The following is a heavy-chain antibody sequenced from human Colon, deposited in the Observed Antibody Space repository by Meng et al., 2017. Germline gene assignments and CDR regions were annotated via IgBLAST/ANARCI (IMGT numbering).Heavy chain of an antibody. D-gene: IGHD3-16*01. CDR1: GFTVSSNY. V-gene: IGHV3-53*01. CDR2: IYSGGST. J-gene: IGHJ5*02. CDR3: ATGGAPLPFDP. Sequence: GGSLRLSCAASGFTVSSNYMSWVRQAPGKGLEWVSVIYSGGSTYYADSLKGRFTISRDNSKNTVLLQMNNLRADDTAVYYCATGGAPLPFDPWGQGTLVTVSS.